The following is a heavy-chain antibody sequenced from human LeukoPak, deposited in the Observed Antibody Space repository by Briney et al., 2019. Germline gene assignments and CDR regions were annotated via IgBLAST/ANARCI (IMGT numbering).Heavy chain of an antibody. CDR3: ARAGQQLVNDAFDI. D-gene: IGHD6-13*01. V-gene: IGHV1-2*02. CDR2: INPNSGGT. Sequence: ASVKVSCKAAGYTFTGYYMHWVRQAAGQGLEWMGWINPNSGGTNYAQKFQGRVTMTRDTSISTAYMELSRLRSDDTAVCYCARAGQQLVNDAFDIWGQGTMVTVSS. CDR1: GYTFTGYY. J-gene: IGHJ3*02.